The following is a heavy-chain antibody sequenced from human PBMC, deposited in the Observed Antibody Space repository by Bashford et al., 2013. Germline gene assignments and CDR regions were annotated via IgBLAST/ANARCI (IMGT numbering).Heavy chain of an antibody. D-gene: IGHD3-22*01. Sequence: GGSLRLSCAASGFIFNTYWMHWVRQAPGKGLEWVASIKQDGNDKYYVASMKGRFTISRDNSKNSLYLQMSSLRADDTALYYCARGYYYDSSGFDYWGQGTLVTVSS. V-gene: IGHV3-7*04. CDR3: ARGYYYDSSGFDY. CDR1: GFIFNTYW. J-gene: IGHJ4*02. CDR2: IKQDGNDK.